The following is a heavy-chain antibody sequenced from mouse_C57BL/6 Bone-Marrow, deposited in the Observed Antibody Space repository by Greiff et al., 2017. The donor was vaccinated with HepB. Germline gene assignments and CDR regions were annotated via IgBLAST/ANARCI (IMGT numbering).Heavy chain of an antibody. J-gene: IGHJ4*01. CDR2: IYPSSGYT. Sequence: VQLQQSGAELAKPGASVKLSCKASGYTFTSYWMHWVKQRPGQGLEWIGYIYPSSGYTKYNQKFKDKATLTADKSSSTAYIQLSSLTYEDSAVYYGARAGWLRPGAMDYWGQGTSVTVSS. CDR1: GYTFTSYW. V-gene: IGHV1-7*01. D-gene: IGHD2-2*01. CDR3: ARAGWLRPGAMDY.